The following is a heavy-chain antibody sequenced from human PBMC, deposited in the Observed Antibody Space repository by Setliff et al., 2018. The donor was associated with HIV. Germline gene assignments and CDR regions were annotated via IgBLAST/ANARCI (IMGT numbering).Heavy chain of an antibody. CDR3: AQICTVITGGCNWFEP. D-gene: IGHD4-17*01. J-gene: IGHJ5*02. CDR1: GESFTDYF. Sequence: SETLSLTCAVYGESFTDYFWTWIRQSPGKGLEWLGEINHSGSTNQNPSLKSRVTISVDTSKNQFSLKLSTVTAADTAVYYCAQICTVITGGCNWFEPWGQGSLVTVSS. V-gene: IGHV4-34*01. CDR2: INHSGST.